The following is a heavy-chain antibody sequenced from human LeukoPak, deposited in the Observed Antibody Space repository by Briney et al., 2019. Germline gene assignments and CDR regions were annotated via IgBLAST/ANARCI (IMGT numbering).Heavy chain of an antibody. J-gene: IGHJ4*02. Sequence: HSGGSLRLSCAGAGFTLNNCWMSWVRQAPGKGLEWVANIRQDGNEIYYVDSVKGRFTISRDNAKNSLYLQMNSLRAEDTAVYYCARLRAAQTYDYWGQGTLVTVSS. D-gene: IGHD6-13*01. CDR3: ARLRAAQTYDY. CDR1: GFTLNNCW. CDR2: IRQDGNEI. V-gene: IGHV3-7*04.